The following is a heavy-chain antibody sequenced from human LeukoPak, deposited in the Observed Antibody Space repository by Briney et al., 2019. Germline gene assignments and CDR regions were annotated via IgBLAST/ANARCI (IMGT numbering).Heavy chain of an antibody. CDR1: GGSISSYY. V-gene: IGHV4-59*01. CDR2: IYYSGST. Sequence: PSETLSLTCTVSGGSISSYYWSWIRQPPGKGLEWIGYIYYSGSTNYNPSLKSRVTISVDTSKKQFSLKLGSVTAADTAVYYCARDGGSYDILTGYYRGGHFDYWGQGTLVTVSS. D-gene: IGHD3-9*01. CDR3: ARDGGSYDILTGYYRGGHFDY. J-gene: IGHJ4*02.